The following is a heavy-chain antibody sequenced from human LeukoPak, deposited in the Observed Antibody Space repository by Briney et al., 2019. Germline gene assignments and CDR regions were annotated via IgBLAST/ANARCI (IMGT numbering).Heavy chain of an antibody. J-gene: IGHJ4*02. CDR3: ARDSDIVATSFDY. D-gene: IGHD5-12*01. Sequence: GVSLRLSCTASGFTFSSYEMNWRRHAPGKGLEWVSYISSSGSTIYYADSVKGRFTISRDNAKNSLFLQMNSLRAGDTAVYYCARDSDIVATSFDYWGQGTLVTVSS. CDR1: GFTFSSYE. CDR2: ISSSGSTI. V-gene: IGHV3-48*03.